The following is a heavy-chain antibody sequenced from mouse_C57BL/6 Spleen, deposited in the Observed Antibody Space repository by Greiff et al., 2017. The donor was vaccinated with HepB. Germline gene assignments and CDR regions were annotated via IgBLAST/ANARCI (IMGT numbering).Heavy chain of an antibody. CDR2: IYPSDSET. CDR3: ARFVTTVVAKDWYFDV. Sequence: QLQQPGAELVRPGSSVKLSCKASGYTFTSYWMDWVKQRPGQGLEWIGNIYPSDSETHYNQKFKDKATLTVDKSSSTAYMQLSSLTSEDSAVYYCARFVTTVVAKDWYFDVWGTVTTVTVSS. D-gene: IGHD1-1*01. V-gene: IGHV1-61*01. CDR1: GYTFTSYW. J-gene: IGHJ1*03.